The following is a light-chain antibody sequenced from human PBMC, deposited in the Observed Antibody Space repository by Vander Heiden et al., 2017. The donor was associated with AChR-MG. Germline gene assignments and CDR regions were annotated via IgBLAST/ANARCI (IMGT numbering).Light chain of an antibody. J-gene: IGLJ2*01. CDR2: DVI. V-gene: IGLV2-14*01. Sequence: QSALTQPASVSGSPGQSITISCIGTSSDIGAYNFVSWYQQHPGKAPEVVIHDVIKRPSGVSYRFSGSKSGNTASLTISGLQVEDDADYYCSSYTTTHTRVFGGGTKLTVL. CDR3: SSYTTTHTRV. CDR1: SSDIGAYNF.